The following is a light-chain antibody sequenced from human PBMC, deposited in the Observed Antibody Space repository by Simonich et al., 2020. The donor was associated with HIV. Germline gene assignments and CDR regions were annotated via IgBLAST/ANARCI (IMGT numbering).Light chain of an antibody. J-gene: IGLJ2*01. V-gene: IGLV2-11*01. CDR1: SSDVDNSNY. CDR2: DVT. Sequence: QSALTQPRSVSGSPGQSVTISCTGTSSDVDNSNYVSWYQQHPGQAPKLMIYDVTKRPSGVPDRFSGSKSGNTASLTISGLQAEDEADYYCCSYAGSYNLIFGGGTKVTVL. CDR3: CSYAGSYNLI.